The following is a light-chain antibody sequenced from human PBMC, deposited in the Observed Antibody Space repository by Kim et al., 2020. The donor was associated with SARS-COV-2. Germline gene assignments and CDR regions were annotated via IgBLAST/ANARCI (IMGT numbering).Light chain of an antibody. CDR3: QQYDNWPGT. CDR2: GAS. V-gene: IGKV3-15*01. CDR1: QSVTSH. Sequence: EVVMTQSPVTLSVSPGGRATLSCRASQSVTSHLAWYQHRPGRAPRLLMYGASTRAIGIPPRFCGSGSGTEFTLSISSLQSEDSALYYCQQYDNWPGTFGQGTKLEI. J-gene: IGKJ2*01.